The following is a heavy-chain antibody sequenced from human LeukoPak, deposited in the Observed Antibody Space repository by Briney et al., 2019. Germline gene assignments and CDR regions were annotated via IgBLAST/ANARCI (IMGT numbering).Heavy chain of an antibody. CDR3: ARDRCSGGSCYSGYYGMDV. CDR1: GYTFTGYY. Sequence: GASVKVSCKASGYTFTGYYMHWVRQAPGQGLEWMGWINPNSGGTNYAQKSQGRVTMTRDTSISTAYMELSRLRSDDTAVYYCARDRCSGGSCYSGYYGMDVWGRGTTVTVSS. D-gene: IGHD2-15*01. CDR2: INPNSGGT. V-gene: IGHV1-2*02. J-gene: IGHJ6*02.